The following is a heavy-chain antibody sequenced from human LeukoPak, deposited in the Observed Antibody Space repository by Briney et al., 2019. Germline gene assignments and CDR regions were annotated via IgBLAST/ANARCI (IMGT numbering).Heavy chain of an antibody. D-gene: IGHD4-17*01. CDR1: GFTFSSYG. V-gene: IGHV3-23*01. J-gene: IGHJ3*02. CDR2: ISGSGGTT. Sequence: GGSLRLSCAASGFTFSSYGMSWVRQAPGKGLEWVSSISGSGGTTYYADSVKGRFTISRDNSKNTLYLQMNGLRADDTAVYSRAKDPPTVMANAFHIWGQGTMVTVS. CDR3: AKDPPTVMANAFHI.